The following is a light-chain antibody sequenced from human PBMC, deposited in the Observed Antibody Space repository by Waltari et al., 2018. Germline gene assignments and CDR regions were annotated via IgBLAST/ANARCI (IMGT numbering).Light chain of an antibody. CDR3: QAWDSISDVV. J-gene: IGLJ2*01. V-gene: IGLV3-1*01. CDR2: QDS. CDR1: KLEDKY. Sequence: YELTQPPSVSVSPGQTVSITCSGGKLEDKYVCWYQQKTGQSPVLVMHQDSRRPSGIPERFSGSSSGNTATLTISGTQAMDEAVYYCQAWDSISDVVFGGGTRLTVL.